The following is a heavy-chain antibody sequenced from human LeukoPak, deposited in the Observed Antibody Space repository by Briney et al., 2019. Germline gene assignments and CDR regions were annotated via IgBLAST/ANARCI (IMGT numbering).Heavy chain of an antibody. CDR3: ARRAWDSGAFDA. J-gene: IGHJ3*01. V-gene: IGHV6-1*01. D-gene: IGHD1-26*01. CDR1: GDRVSTQNGA. Sequence: SQTLSLTCAISGDRVSTQNGAWNWVRLSPSGGLEWLGRTYYTSKRNNDYSVSLRGRITVNPDTSRNQFSLQLDSVTPEDTAVYYCARRAWDSGAFDAWGQGTVVIVSS. CDR2: TYYTSKRNN.